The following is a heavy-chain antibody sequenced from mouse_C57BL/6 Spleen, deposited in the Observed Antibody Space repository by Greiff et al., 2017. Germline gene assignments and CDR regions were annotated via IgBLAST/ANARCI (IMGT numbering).Heavy chain of an antibody. Sequence: QVQLQQPGAELVRPGTSVKLSCKASGYTFTSYWMHWVKQRPGQGLEWIGVIDPSDSYTNYNQKFKGKATLTVDTSSSTAYMQLSSLTSEDSAVYYCASNYFDDWGQGTTLTVSS. CDR3: ASNYFDD. J-gene: IGHJ2*01. V-gene: IGHV1-59*01. CDR1: GYTFTSYW. CDR2: IDPSDSYT.